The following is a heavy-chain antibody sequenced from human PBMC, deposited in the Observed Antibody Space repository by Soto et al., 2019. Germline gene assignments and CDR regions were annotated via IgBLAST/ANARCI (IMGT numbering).Heavy chain of an antibody. CDR1: GFPLSNLRMS. J-gene: IGHJ6*02. CDR3: ARFTMIRGEMSKHDDGMDV. Sequence: QVTLRESGPVLVNATEPLTLTCTVSGFPLSNLRMSVSWIRQPPGKALQCLAHIFSTDEKSYSQSLKGRLTISKDTARSQVVLTMTNMDPVDTARYYCARFTMIRGEMSKHDDGMDVWGQGTTVTVSS. CDR2: IFSTDEK. V-gene: IGHV2-26*01. D-gene: IGHD3-10*01.